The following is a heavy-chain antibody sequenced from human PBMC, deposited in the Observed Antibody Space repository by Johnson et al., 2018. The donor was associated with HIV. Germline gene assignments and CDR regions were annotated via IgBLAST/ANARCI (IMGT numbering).Heavy chain of an antibody. J-gene: IGHJ3*02. CDR2: ISYDGSNK. D-gene: IGHD3-10*01. CDR3: ARVGGSWMLDAFDI. V-gene: IGHV3-30*04. CDR1: GFTFSNHA. Sequence: QVQLVESGGGVVQPGRSLRLSCAASGFTFSNHALHWVRQAPGKGLEWVASISYDGSNKYYAASVKGRFTISRDNSKNTLYLQMNSLRAGDSAVYYCARVGGSWMLDAFDIWGQGTVVTVSS.